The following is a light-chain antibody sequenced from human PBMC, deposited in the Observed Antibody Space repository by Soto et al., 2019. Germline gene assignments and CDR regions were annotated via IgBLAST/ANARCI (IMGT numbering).Light chain of an antibody. Sequence: DIQMTQSPSSLSASVGDRVTINCQASQNIRKYLNWYQHKLGKAPRLLISDASHLEPGVPSRFSASGSGTDFTLTISDLQPGDRATYFCQQYDELPYTFGGGTRLEI. J-gene: IGKJ2*01. CDR3: QQYDELPYT. V-gene: IGKV1-33*01. CDR2: DAS. CDR1: QNIRKY.